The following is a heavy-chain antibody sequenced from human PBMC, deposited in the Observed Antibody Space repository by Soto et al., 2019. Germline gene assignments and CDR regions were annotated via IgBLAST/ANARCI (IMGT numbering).Heavy chain of an antibody. V-gene: IGHV3-7*01. D-gene: IGHD2-2*01. J-gene: IGHJ2*01. CDR2: IKQDGSEK. CDR1: GFTFSRYW. Sequence: EVQLVESGGGLVQPGGSLRLSCAASGFTFSRYWMSWVRQAPGKGLEWVANIKQDGSEKYYVDSVKGRFTISRDNAKNSLYLQMNSLRAEDTAVYYCASTVSTSSYFDLWGRGTLVTVSS. CDR3: ASTVSTSSYFDL.